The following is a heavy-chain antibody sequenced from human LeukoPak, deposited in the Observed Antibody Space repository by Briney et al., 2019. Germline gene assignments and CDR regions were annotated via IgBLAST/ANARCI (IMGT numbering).Heavy chain of an antibody. CDR3: ARPPPRYGSGSYFGVHRGPLSTWFAP. D-gene: IGHD3-10*01. Sequence: SETLSLTCTVSGGSISSYYWSWVRQPAGKGLEWIGRIYTSGSTNYNPSLKSRVTMSVDTSKNQFSLKLSSVTAADTAVYYCARPPPRYGSGSYFGVHRGPLSTWFAPWGQGTLVTASS. J-gene: IGHJ5*02. V-gene: IGHV4-4*07. CDR1: GGSISSYY. CDR2: IYTSGST.